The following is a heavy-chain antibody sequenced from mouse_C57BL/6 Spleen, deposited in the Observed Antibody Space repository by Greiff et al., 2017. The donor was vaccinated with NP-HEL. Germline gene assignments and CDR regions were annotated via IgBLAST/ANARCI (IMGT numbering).Heavy chain of an antibody. V-gene: IGHV1-64*01. Sequence: QVQLQQPGAELVKPGASVKLSCKASGYTFTSYWMHWVKQRPGQGLEWIGMIHPNSGSTNYNEKFKSKATLTVDKSSSTAYMQLSSLTSEVSSVYYCARETAQAGFAYWGQGTLVTVSA. D-gene: IGHD3-2*02. J-gene: IGHJ3*01. CDR2: IHPNSGST. CDR3: ARETAQAGFAY. CDR1: GYTFTSYW.